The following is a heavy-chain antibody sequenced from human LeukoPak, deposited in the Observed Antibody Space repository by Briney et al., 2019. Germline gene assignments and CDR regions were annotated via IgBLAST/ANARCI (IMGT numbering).Heavy chain of an antibody. CDR1: GGSISSYY. CDR3: ARHFGNSHAFDI. J-gene: IGHJ3*02. CDR2: IYYSGST. D-gene: IGHD4-23*01. V-gene: IGHV4-59*08. Sequence: SETLSLTCTVSGGSISSYYWSWIRQPPGKGLEWIGYIYYSGSTNYNPSLKSRVTISVDTSKNQFSLKLSSVTAADTAVYYCARHFGNSHAFDIWGQGTMVTVSS.